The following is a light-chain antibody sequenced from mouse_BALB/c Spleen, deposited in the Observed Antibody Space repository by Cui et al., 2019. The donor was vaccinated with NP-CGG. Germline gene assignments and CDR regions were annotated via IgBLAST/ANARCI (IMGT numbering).Light chain of an antibody. V-gene: IGLV1*01. CDR3: ALWYSNHWV. CDR2: GTN. Sequence: QAVVTQESALTTSPGETVTLTCRSRTGAVTTSNYANWVQEKPDHLFTGLIGGTNNRAPGVPARFSGSLIGDKAALTITGAQTEDEAIYFCALWYSNHWVFSGGTKLTVL. J-gene: IGLJ1*01. CDR1: TGAVTTSNY.